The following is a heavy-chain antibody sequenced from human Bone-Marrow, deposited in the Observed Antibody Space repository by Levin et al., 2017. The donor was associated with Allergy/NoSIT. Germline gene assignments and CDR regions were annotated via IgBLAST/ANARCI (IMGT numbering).Heavy chain of an antibody. CDR2: IYYSGST. CDR3: ARHVSRGYPRHLYDSRPKSQKRSDWFDP. D-gene: IGHD3-22*01. V-gene: IGHV4-59*08. Sequence: SQTLSLTCTVSGGSISSYYWSWIRQPPGKGLEWIGYIYYSGSTNYNPSLKSRVTISVDTSKNQFSLKLRSVTAADTAVYYCARHVSRGYPRHLYDSRPKSQKRSDWFDPWGQGTLVTVSS. CDR1: GGSISSYY. J-gene: IGHJ5*02.